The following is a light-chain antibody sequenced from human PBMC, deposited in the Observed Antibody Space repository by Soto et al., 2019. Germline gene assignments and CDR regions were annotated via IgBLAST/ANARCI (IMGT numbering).Light chain of an antibody. CDR3: MPGKHSRLT. J-gene: IGKJ1*01. V-gene: IGKV2-30*02. Sequence: EVVRTQSPLSLPVTIGQPASISCRSSQSLVHSDGNTYLNWFQQRPGQSPRRLIYKVSNRDSGVPDRLSGSGSGTDFTLKISSVEPAHVGVYYCMPGKHSRLTFGQGPKVDIK. CDR1: QSLVHSDGNTY. CDR2: KVS.